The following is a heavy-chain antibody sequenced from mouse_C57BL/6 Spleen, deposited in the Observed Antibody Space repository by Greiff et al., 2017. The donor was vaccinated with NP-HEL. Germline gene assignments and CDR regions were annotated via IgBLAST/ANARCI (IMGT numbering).Heavy chain of an antibody. CDR3: ARSRRVFDY. V-gene: IGHV1-54*01. CDR2: INPGSGGT. Sequence: VQGVESGAELVRPGTSVKVSCKASGYAFTNYLIEWVKQRPGQGLEWIGVINPGSGGTNYNEKFKGKATLTADKSSSTAYMQLSSLTSEDSAVYFCARSRRVFDYWGQGTTLTVSS. D-gene: IGHD3-1*01. CDR1: GYAFTNYL. J-gene: IGHJ2*01.